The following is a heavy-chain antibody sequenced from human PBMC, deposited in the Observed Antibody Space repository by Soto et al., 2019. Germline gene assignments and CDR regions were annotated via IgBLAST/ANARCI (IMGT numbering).Heavy chain of an antibody. Sequence: SETLSLTCTVSGGSLNSSSQYLSWIRQPPGKGLEWIGYIHYFGSTEYNPSLESRVVISVDTSKKQFSLKVPSVTAADTAIYCRARGGSYDGFDPWGQGARVTGSS. V-gene: IGHV4-61*01. D-gene: IGHD1-26*01. J-gene: IGHJ5*02. CDR2: IHYFGST. CDR3: ARGGSYDGFDP. CDR1: GGSLNSSSQY.